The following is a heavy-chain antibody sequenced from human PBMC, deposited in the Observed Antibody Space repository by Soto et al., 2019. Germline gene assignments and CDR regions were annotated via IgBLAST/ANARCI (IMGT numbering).Heavy chain of an antibody. Sequence: SETLSLTCTVSGGSISSYYWSWIRQPPGKGLEWIGYIYYSGSTNYNPSLKSRVTISVDTSKNQFSLKLSSVTAADTAVYYCARENLGYDILTGSPSGMDVWGQGATVTVSS. CDR3: ARENLGYDILTGSPSGMDV. CDR1: GGSISSYY. D-gene: IGHD3-9*01. CDR2: IYYSGST. V-gene: IGHV4-59*01. J-gene: IGHJ6*02.